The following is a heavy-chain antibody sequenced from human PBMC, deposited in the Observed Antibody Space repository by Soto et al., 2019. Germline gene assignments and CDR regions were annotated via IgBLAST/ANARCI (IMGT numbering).Heavy chain of an antibody. J-gene: IGHJ4*01. CDR1: GFTFSSYG. CDR2: IWYDGSNK. Sequence: PGGSLRLSCAASGFTFSSYGMHWVRQAPGKGLEWVAVIWYDGSNKYYADSVRGRFTISRDNAKNSLYLQMDSLRADDTAIYYCARPLGVNADNSGYYHYWGHGTLVTVSS. V-gene: IGHV3-33*03. D-gene: IGHD3-22*01. CDR3: ARPLGVNADNSGYYHY.